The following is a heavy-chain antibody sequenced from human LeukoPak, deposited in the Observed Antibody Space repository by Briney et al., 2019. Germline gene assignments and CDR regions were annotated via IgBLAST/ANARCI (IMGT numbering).Heavy chain of an antibody. D-gene: IGHD2-21*01. CDR2: IRSKANSYAT. CDR1: GFTFSGSA. Sequence: GGSLRLSCAASGFTFSGSAMHWVRQASGKGLEWVGRIRSKANSYATAYAASVKGGFTISRDDSKNTAYLQMNSLKTEDTAVYYCTTSKPHLLVGGYYYGMDVWGQGTTVTVSS. CDR3: TTSKPHLLVGGYYYGMDV. V-gene: IGHV3-73*01. J-gene: IGHJ6*02.